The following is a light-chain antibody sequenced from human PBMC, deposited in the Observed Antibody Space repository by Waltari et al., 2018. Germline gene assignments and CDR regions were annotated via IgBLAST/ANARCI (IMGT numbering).Light chain of an antibody. Sequence: EIVLTQSPGTLSLSPGERATLSCRASQSVSSSYLAWYQQKPGQAPRPLIYGASSRATGIPDRFSGSGSGTDFTLTISRLEPEDFAVYYCQQYGSSTTWTFGQGTKVEIK. CDR1: QSVSSSY. CDR2: GAS. V-gene: IGKV3-20*01. CDR3: QQYGSSTTWT. J-gene: IGKJ1*01.